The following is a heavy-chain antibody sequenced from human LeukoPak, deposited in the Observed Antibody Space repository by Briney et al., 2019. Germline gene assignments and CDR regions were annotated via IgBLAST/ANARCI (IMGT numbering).Heavy chain of an antibody. CDR2: IIPIFGTA. CDR1: GGTFSSYA. D-gene: IGHD1-14*01. CDR3: ARDTVITGTTRG. J-gene: IGHJ4*02. Sequence: ASVKVSCKASGGTFSSYAISWVRQAPAQGLEWMGRIIPIFGTANYAQKFQGRVTITTDESTSTAYMELSSLRSEDTAVYYCARDTVITGTTRGWGQGTLVTVSS. V-gene: IGHV1-69*05.